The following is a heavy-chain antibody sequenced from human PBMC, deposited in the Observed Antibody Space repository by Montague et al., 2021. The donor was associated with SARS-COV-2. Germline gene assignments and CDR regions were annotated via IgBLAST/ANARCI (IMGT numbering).Heavy chain of an antibody. Sequence: SLRLSCAASGFTFSSYAMHWVRQAPGKGLEWVAVISYDGSNKYYADSVKGRFTISRDNSKNTLYLQMNSLRAEDTAVYYCASELLWFGELSNFDSWGQGTLVTVSS. J-gene: IGHJ4*02. V-gene: IGHV3-30-3*01. CDR2: ISYDGSNK. D-gene: IGHD3-10*01. CDR1: GFTFSSYA. CDR3: ASELLWFGELSNFDS.